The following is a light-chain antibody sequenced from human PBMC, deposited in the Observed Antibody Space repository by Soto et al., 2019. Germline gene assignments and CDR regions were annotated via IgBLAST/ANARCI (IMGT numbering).Light chain of an antibody. CDR1: SSDVGSHSR. CDR3: CSYAVSKV. Sequence: QPVLTQPASVSGSPGQSITISCTGTSSDVGSHSRVSWYQQHPGKAPKLMIYEGTKRPSGVSDRFSGSKSDNTASLTISGLQAEDEADYYCCSYAVSKVFGTGTKLTVL. CDR2: EGT. V-gene: IGLV2-23*01. J-gene: IGLJ1*01.